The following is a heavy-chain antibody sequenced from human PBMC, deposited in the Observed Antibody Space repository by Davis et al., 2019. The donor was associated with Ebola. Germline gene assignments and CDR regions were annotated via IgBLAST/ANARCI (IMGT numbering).Heavy chain of an antibody. Sequence: ASVKVSCKASGYTFTSYYMHWVRQAPGQGLEWMGIINPSGGSTSYAQKFQGRVTMTRDTSTSTAYLQWSSLKASDTAMYYCARHNIGYFDYYYGMDVWGQGTTVTVSS. V-gene: IGHV1-46*01. CDR3: ARHNIGYFDYYYGMDV. CDR1: GYTFTSYY. J-gene: IGHJ6*02. CDR2: INPSGGST. D-gene: IGHD3-22*01.